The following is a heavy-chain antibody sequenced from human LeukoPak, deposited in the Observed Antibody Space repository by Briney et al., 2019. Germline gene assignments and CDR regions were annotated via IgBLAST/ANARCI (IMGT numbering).Heavy chain of an antibody. D-gene: IGHD4-23*01. CDR3: ARDDYGGLNY. V-gene: IGHV3-74*01. Sequence: GGSLRLSCAASGFTLSSYSMHWVRQAPGKGLVWVSRINGDGSSTSYADSVKGRFTISRDNAKNTLYMQMNSLRAEDTAVYYGARDDYGGLNYWGQGTLVTVSA. J-gene: IGHJ4*02. CDR1: GFTLSSYS. CDR2: INGDGSST.